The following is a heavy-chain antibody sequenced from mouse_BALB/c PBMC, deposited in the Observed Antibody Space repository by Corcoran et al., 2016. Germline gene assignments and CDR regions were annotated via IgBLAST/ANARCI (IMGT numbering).Heavy chain of an antibody. V-gene: IGHV1-18*01. CDR2: INPYSGAT. J-gene: IGHJ1*01. Sequence: EVQLQQSGPELVKPGASVKISCKASGYSFTGYYMHWVKQSHVKSLEWIGRINPYSGATSYNQNFKDKASLTVDKSSSTAYMELHSLTSEDTAVYYCARWDWYFDVWGAGTTVTVSS. CDR1: GYSFTGYY. CDR3: ARWDWYFDV.